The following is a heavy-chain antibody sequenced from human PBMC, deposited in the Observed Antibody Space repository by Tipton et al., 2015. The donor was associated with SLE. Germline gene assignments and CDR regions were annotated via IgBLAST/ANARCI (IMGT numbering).Heavy chain of an antibody. CDR1: GFIVNNNY. Sequence: SLRLSCEASGFIVNNNYMSWVRQAPGKGLEWVSLIFGGDSTYYADSVKGRFSISRDISKNTLYLQMNSLRAEDTAVYYCARETNDAFDIWGQGTMATVSS. CDR2: IFGGDST. V-gene: IGHV3-53*01. CDR3: ARETNDAFDI. J-gene: IGHJ3*02.